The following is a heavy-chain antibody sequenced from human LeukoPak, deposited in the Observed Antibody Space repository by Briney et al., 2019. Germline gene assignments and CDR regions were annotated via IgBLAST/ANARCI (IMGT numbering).Heavy chain of an antibody. J-gene: IGHJ3*02. V-gene: IGHV3-30*02. CDR3: AKAGYSSGWCSPNTFDI. CDR1: GFTFSSYG. CDR2: IRYDGSNK. D-gene: IGHD6-19*01. Sequence: PGGSLRLSCAASGFTFSSYGMHWVRQAPGKGLEWVAFIRYDGSNKYYADSVKGRFTISRDNSKNTLYLQMNSLRAEDTAVYYCAKAGYSSGWCSPNTFDIWGQGTMVTVSS.